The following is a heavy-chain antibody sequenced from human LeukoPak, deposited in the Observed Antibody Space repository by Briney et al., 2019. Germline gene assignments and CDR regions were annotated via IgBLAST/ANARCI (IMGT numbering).Heavy chain of an antibody. J-gene: IGHJ4*02. CDR1: GYTFTGYH. CDR2: INPNSGGT. V-gene: IGHV1-2*02. CDR3: ARDFVPQRYYYDSSGYYYDY. D-gene: IGHD3-22*01. Sequence: ASVKVSCKASGYTFTGYHMHWVRQAPGQGLEWMGWINPNSGGTNYAQKFQGRVTMTRDTSISTAYMELSRLRSDDTAVYYCARDFVPQRYYYDSSGYYYDYWGQGTLVTVSS.